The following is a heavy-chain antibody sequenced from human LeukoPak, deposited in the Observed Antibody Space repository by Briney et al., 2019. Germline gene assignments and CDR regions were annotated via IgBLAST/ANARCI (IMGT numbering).Heavy chain of an antibody. J-gene: IGHJ3*02. V-gene: IGHV1-18*01. CDR1: GYTFTSYG. CDR3: ARDSAVVVPAAMNAFDI. CDR2: ISAYNGNT. D-gene: IGHD2-2*01. Sequence: ASVKVSCKASGYTFTSYGISWVRQAPGQGLEWTGWISAYNGNTNYAQKLQGRVTMTTDTSTSTAYMELRSLRSDDTAVYYCARDSAVVVPAAMNAFDIWGQGTMVTVSS.